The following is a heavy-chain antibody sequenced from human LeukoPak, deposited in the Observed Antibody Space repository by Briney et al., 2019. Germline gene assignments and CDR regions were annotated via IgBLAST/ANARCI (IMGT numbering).Heavy chain of an antibody. Sequence: SETLSLTCAVYGGSFSGYYWSWIRQHPGKGLEWIGCIYYSGSTYYSASLKSRLSISVHTSQNQFSLNLSSVTAADTAVYYCARVGGVDCTSSSCSNLYFDLWGRGTLVTVSS. CDR3: ARVGGVDCTSSSCSNLYFDL. CDR1: GGSFSGYY. V-gene: IGHV4-31*11. J-gene: IGHJ2*01. D-gene: IGHD2-2*01. CDR2: IYYSGST.